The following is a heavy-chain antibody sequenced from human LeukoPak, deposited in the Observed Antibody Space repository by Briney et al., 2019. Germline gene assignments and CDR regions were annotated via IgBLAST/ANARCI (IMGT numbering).Heavy chain of an antibody. D-gene: IGHD3-22*01. Sequence: GGSLRLSCAASGFTFSSYWMHWVRQAPGKGLVWASRIKSDGSSTSYADSVKGRFTISRDNAKNTLYLQMNSLRAEDTAVYYCARDRGYYDTSAYSYYFDYWGQGTLVTVSS. V-gene: IGHV3-74*01. CDR3: ARDRGYYDTSAYSYYFDY. CDR1: GFTFSSYW. CDR2: IKSDGSST. J-gene: IGHJ4*02.